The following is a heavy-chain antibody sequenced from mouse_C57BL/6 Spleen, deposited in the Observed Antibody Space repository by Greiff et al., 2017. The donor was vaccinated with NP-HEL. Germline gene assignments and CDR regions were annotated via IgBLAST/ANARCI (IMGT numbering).Heavy chain of an antibody. Sequence: VQLQQPGAELVKPGASVKMSCKASGYTFTSYWITWVKQRPGQGLEWIGDIYPGSGSTNYNEKFKSKATLTVDTSSSTAYMQLSSLTSEDSAVYYCARCGYYYGSSDGWYFDVWGTGTTVTVSS. CDR1: GYTFTSYW. CDR3: ARCGYYYGSSDGWYFDV. V-gene: IGHV1-55*01. D-gene: IGHD1-1*01. CDR2: IYPGSGST. J-gene: IGHJ1*03.